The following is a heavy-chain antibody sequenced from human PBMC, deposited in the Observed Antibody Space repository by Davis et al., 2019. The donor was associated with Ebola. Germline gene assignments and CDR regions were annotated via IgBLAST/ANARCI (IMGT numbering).Heavy chain of an antibody. CDR2: IYPGDSDT. Sequence: GGSLRLSCKGSGYSFTSYWIGWVRQMPGKGLEWMGIIYPGDSDTRYSPSFQGQVTISADKSISTAYLKWSSLKASDTAMYYCARHSSYSNYYYGIDVWGQGTTVTVSS. J-gene: IGHJ6*02. V-gene: IGHV5-51*01. CDR1: GYSFTSYW. D-gene: IGHD4-11*01. CDR3: ARHSSYSNYYYGIDV.